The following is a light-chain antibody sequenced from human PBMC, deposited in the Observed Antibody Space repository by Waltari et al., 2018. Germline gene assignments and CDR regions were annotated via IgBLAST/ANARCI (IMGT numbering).Light chain of an antibody. Sequence: EIVMTQSPATLSVSPGERATLACRASQSVSSNLAWYQQKPGQAPRLLIYDASTRATGIPARVSGSGSGTEFTLTISNMQSEDFAVYYCQQYNFWYTFGQGTKLEIK. CDR2: DAS. CDR3: QQYNFWYT. J-gene: IGKJ2*01. CDR1: QSVSSN. V-gene: IGKV3-15*01.